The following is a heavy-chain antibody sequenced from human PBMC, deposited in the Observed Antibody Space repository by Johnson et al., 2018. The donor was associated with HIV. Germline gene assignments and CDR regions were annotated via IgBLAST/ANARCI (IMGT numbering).Heavy chain of an antibody. CDR1: GFTVSSNY. D-gene: IGHD6-19*01. V-gene: IGHV3-53*01. CDR2: TYSDGNT. CDR3: AKDRSTGWYPTFDI. Sequence: VQLVESGGGVVQPGRSLRLSCAASGFTVSSNYMSWVRQAPGQGLEWVSVTYSDGNTYYVDSVKGRFTISRDNSKNTLYLQMNSLRAEDTALYYCAKDRSTGWYPTFDIWGQGTMVTVSS. J-gene: IGHJ3*02.